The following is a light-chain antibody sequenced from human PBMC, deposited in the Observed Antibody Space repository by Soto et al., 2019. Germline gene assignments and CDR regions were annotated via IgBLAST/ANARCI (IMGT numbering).Light chain of an antibody. Sequence: EVLLTQSPRTLSWSPGEGATPSCRASQSVRSNYFAWYQQKAGQAPRLPIYGISTRATGIPDRFSGSGYGTDFHLTISRLETGDFAVYYCQQYGSSPGTFGQGTQVDIK. V-gene: IGKV3-20*01. CDR2: GIS. J-gene: IGKJ1*01. CDR1: QSVRSNY. CDR3: QQYGSSPGT.